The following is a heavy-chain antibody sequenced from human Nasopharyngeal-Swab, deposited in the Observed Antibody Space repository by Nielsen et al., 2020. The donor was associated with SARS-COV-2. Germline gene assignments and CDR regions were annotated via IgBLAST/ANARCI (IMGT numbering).Heavy chain of an antibody. Sequence: SVKVSCQTSGDTFTNSAISWVRQAPGQGLEWMGGIVPALGLPNYAQKFRGRVTISPDRSTTTSYLELSSLRSEDTAIYYCAREGEYGAYDAPDYWGQGTLVTVSS. D-gene: IGHD5-12*01. CDR2: IVPALGLP. CDR3: AREGEYGAYDAPDY. CDR1: GDTFTNSA. J-gene: IGHJ4*02. V-gene: IGHV1-69*10.